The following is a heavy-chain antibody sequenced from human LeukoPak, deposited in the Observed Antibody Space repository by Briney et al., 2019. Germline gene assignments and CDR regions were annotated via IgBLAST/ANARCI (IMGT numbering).Heavy chain of an antibody. D-gene: IGHD3-3*01. Sequence: GASVKVSCKASGGTFSSYAISWVRQAPGQGLEWMGRIIPIFGTANYAQKSQGRVTITTDESTSTAYMELSSLRSEDTAVYYCARDFWSGYSNWFDPWGQGTLVTVSS. J-gene: IGHJ5*02. CDR3: ARDFWSGYSNWFDP. V-gene: IGHV1-69*05. CDR2: IIPIFGTA. CDR1: GGTFSSYA.